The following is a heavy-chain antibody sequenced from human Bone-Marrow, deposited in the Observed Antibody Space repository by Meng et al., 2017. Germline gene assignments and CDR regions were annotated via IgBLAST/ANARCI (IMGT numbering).Heavy chain of an antibody. Sequence: VQRVRSGAEVKKPGASVKVYCKPSGYNFPDYYIHWVRRAPGQGLEWMGRINPKSGDTHYAQKFQARVTMTGDTSISTAYMELSGLRSDDTAMYYCARDEDISAAGKLFGDYWGQGTLVTVSS. J-gene: IGHJ4*02. CDR1: GYNFPDYY. D-gene: IGHD6-25*01. CDR2: INPKSGDT. V-gene: IGHV1-2*06. CDR3: ARDEDISAAGKLFGDY.